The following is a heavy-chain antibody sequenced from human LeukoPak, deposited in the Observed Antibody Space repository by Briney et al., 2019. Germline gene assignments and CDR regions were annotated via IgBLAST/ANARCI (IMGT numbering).Heavy chain of an antibody. D-gene: IGHD3-3*01. J-gene: IGHJ4*02. V-gene: IGHV4-59*01. CDR2: IYFSGST. Sequence: SETLSLTCTVSGGSIRSYYWSWIRQPPGKGLEWIGYIYFSGSTSYNPSLKSRVTISVDRSKNQFSLKLSSVAAADTAVHYCARSYDTNFDYWGQGTLATVSS. CDR3: ARSYDTNFDY. CDR1: GGSIRSYY.